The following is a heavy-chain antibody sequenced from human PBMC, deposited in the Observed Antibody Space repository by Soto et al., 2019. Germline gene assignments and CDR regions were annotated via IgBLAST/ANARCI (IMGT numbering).Heavy chain of an antibody. D-gene: IGHD2-21*01. CDR2: ISGSGGST. J-gene: IGHJ4*02. V-gene: IGHV3-23*01. Sequence: GGSLRLSCAASGFTFSSYAMSWVRQAPGKGLEWVSAISGSGGSTYYADSVKGRFTISRDNSKNTLYLQMNSLRAEDTAVYYCAKRLESWWLLGYYFDYWGQGTLVTVSS. CDR3: AKRLESWWLLGYYFDY. CDR1: GFTFSSYA.